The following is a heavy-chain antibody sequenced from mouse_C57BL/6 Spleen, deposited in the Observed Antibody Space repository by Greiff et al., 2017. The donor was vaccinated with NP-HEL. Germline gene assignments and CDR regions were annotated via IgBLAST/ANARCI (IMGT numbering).Heavy chain of an antibody. J-gene: IGHJ4*01. D-gene: IGHD2-5*01. CDR3: ARRSSNYHAMDY. CDR2: ISSGSSTI. CDR1: GFTFSDYG. Sequence: EVKLMESGGGLVKPGGSLKLSCAASGFTFSDYGMHWVRQAPEKGLEWVAYISSGSSTIYYADTVKGRFTISRDNAKNTLFLQMTSLRSEDTAMYYCARRSSNYHAMDYWGQGTSVTVSS. V-gene: IGHV5-17*01.